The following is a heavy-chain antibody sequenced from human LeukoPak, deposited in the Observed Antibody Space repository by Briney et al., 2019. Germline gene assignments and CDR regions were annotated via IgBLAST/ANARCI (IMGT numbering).Heavy chain of an antibody. Sequence: GGSLRLSCGGSGFTFSSYTMNWVRRAPGKGLEWVASISSSATYIYYADSVRGRFTISRDDAKKSVFLHMNSLRAEDTAVYFCATWDDYGDFVAFEYWGQGTLVTVSS. CDR1: GFTFSSYT. D-gene: IGHD4-17*01. J-gene: IGHJ4*02. CDR2: ISSSATYI. V-gene: IGHV3-21*01. CDR3: ATWDDYGDFVAFEY.